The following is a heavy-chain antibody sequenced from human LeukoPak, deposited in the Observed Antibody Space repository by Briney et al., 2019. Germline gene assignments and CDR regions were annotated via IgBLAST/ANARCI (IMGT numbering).Heavy chain of an antibody. CDR1: GYTFTSYY. J-gene: IGHJ6*03. Sequence: GASVKVSCKASGYTFTSYYMHWVRQAPGQGLEWMGIINPSGGSTSYAQKFQGRVTMTRDTSTSTVYMELSSLRSEDTAVYYCARNTDDFWSAPGYYYYYYMDVWGKGTTVTASS. CDR2: INPSGGST. V-gene: IGHV1-46*01. D-gene: IGHD3-3*01. CDR3: ARNTDDFWSAPGYYYYYYMDV.